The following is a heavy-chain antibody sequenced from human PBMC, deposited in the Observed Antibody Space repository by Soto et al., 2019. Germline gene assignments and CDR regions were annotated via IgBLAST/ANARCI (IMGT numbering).Heavy chain of an antibody. Sequence: QVQLQESGPGLVKPSETLSLTCTVSDDSITKYYWSWIRQPPGKGLEWIGYIYHTGTSTYNPSRNSRVAMSMDTSKRQISLKLTSVTAADTAVYYCAREYMRWFDPWGQGTLVTVSS. V-gene: IGHV4-59*01. CDR3: AREYMRWFDP. J-gene: IGHJ5*02. D-gene: IGHD1-20*01. CDR1: DDSITKYY. CDR2: IYHTGTS.